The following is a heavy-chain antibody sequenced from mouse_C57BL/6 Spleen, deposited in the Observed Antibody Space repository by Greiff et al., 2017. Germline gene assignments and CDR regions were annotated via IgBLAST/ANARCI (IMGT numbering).Heavy chain of an antibody. Sequence: QVQLKQPGAELVKPGASVKLSCKASGYTFTSYWMHWVKQRPGRGLEWIGRIDPNSGGTKYNEKFKSKATLTVDKPSSTAYMQLSSLTSEDSAVYYCAQNYYYGSSYDYAMDYWGQGTSVTVSS. D-gene: IGHD1-1*01. CDR2: IDPNSGGT. J-gene: IGHJ4*01. CDR1: GYTFTSYW. CDR3: AQNYYYGSSYDYAMDY. V-gene: IGHV1-72*01.